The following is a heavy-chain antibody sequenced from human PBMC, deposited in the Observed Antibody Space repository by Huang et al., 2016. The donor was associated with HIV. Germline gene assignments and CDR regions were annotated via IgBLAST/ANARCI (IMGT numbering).Heavy chain of an antibody. CDR1: GYTFTSYG. D-gene: IGHD3-22*01. CDR3: ARDPKYHRIGYYRQRRGIDI. V-gene: IGHV1-18*01. J-gene: IGHJ3*02. Sequence: QIQLMQSGPELKQPGASVKVSCKASGYTFTSYGITWVRKAPGKGPEWMGWISASSGDTEYAQKFQGSVTLTTDTSTNIAYMELRSLRSDDTAKYYCARDPKYHRIGYYRQRRGIDIWGQGTMVIVSS. CDR2: ISASSGDT.